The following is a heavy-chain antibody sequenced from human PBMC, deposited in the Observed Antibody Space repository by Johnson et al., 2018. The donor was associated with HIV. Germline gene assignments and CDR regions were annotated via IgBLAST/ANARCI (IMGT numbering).Heavy chain of an antibody. D-gene: IGHD6-13*01. CDR2: IKQDGTKR. V-gene: IGHV3-7*03. J-gene: IGHJ3*02. CDR3: ARDAVISSSWFGAFDI. Sequence: VQLVESGGGVVQPGRSLRLSCAASGFTFSSYWMSWVRQAPGKGLEWVANIKQDGTKRYYVGSVRGRFTISRDNAENLLTLQMNSLRAEDTAVYYCARDAVISSSWFGAFDIWGQGTMVTVSS. CDR1: GFTFSSYW.